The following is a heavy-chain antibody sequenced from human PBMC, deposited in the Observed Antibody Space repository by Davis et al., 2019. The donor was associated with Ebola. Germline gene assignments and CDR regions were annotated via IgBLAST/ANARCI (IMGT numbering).Heavy chain of an antibody. V-gene: IGHV3-23*01. Sequence: GESLKISCAVSGFTFSSQAMGWVRQAPGKGLEWVSTINGGKTYYADSVKGRSTISRYDAKNSLYLQMDSLRAGDTAIYYCARANSGCTGGGCFSGHWFDPWGQGTLVTVSS. J-gene: IGHJ5*02. CDR3: ARANSGCTGGGCFSGHWFDP. D-gene: IGHD2-15*01. CDR1: GFTFSSQA. CDR2: INGGKT.